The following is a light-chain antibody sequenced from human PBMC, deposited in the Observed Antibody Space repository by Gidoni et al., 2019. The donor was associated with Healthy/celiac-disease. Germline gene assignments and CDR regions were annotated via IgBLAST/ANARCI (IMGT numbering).Light chain of an antibody. CDR3: QQYGSSPT. J-gene: IGKJ1*01. CDR2: GAS. Sequence: EIVLTQSPGTLSLSPGESATLSCRASQSVSSSYLALYQQEPGQAPRLLIYGASSRATGIPDRYSDSGSETDFTLTISRLGPEGFAVYYCQQYGSSPTFGQGTRVEIK. V-gene: IGKV3-20*01. CDR1: QSVSSSY.